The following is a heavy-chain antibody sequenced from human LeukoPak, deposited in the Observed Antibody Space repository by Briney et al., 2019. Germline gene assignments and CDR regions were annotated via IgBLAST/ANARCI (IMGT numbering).Heavy chain of an antibody. D-gene: IGHD2-2*01. CDR1: GGSISSGSYY. J-gene: IGHJ6*03. V-gene: IGHV4-61*09. CDR3: AREYADYYYYYMDV. CDR2: IYTSGST. Sequence: SETLSLTCTVSGGSISSGSYYWSWIRQPAGKGLEWIGHIYTSGSTNYNPSLKSRVTISVDTSKNQFSLKLSSVTAADTAVYYCAREYADYYYYYMDVWGKGTTVTISS.